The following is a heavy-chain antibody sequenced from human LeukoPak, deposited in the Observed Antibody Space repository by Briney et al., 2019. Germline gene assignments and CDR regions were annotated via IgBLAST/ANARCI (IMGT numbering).Heavy chain of an antibody. CDR2: IYYSGST. J-gene: IGHJ3*02. CDR3: ALNSYESSGFDAFDI. V-gene: IGHV4-31*03. CDR1: GGSISSGGYY. Sequence: SQTLSLTCTVSGGSISSGGYYWSWIRQHPGKGLEWFGYIYYSGSTYYNPSLKSRVTISVDTSKNQFSLKLSSVTAADTAVYYCALNSYESSGFDAFDIWGQGTMVTVSS. D-gene: IGHD3-22*01.